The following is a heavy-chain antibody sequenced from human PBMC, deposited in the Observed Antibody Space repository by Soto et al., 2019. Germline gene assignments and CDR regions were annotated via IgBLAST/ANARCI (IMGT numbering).Heavy chain of an antibody. Sequence: QVQLVQSGTVVQRRGSSVKVSCQASGGTFSSHGMAWVRQAPGQGLEWMGGIIPTFGTPTYAPKFQGRVTITADNSTNTAYMALSSLRSEDTGVYYCASARSAQYFDFWGQGTLITVSS. V-gene: IGHV1-69*06. CDR1: GGTFSSHG. D-gene: IGHD1-26*01. CDR3: ASARSAQYFDF. CDR2: IIPTFGTP. J-gene: IGHJ4*02.